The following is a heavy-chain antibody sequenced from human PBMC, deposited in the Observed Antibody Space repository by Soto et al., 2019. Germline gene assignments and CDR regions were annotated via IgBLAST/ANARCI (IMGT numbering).Heavy chain of an antibody. CDR3: ARAHNWNDEYAFDI. CDR2: IIPIFGTA. J-gene: IGHJ3*02. D-gene: IGHD1-20*01. Sequence: SVKVSCKASGCTFSSYAISWVRQAPGQGLEWMGGIIPIFGTANYAQKFQGRVTITADESTSTAYMELSSPRSEDTAVYYCARAHNWNDEYAFDIWGQGTMVTVSS. CDR1: GCTFSSYA. V-gene: IGHV1-69*13.